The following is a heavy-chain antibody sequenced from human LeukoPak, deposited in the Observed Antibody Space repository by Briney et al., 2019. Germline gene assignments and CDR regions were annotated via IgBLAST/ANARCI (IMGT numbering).Heavy chain of an antibody. CDR3: ARGATTAFHFDY. J-gene: IGHJ4*02. CDR2: IYRSGST. V-gene: IGHV4-38-2*01. D-gene: IGHD1-26*01. Sequence: MASETLSLTCAVSGYSISCGYYWGWIRQPPGKGLEWIGTIYRSGSTYYNNPSLKSRVTISVDTSKNQFSLKLSSVTAADTAVYYCARGATTAFHFDYWGQGTLVTVSS. CDR1: GYSISCGYY.